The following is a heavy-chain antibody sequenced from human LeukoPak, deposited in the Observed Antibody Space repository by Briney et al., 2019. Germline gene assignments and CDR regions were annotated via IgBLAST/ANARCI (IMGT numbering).Heavy chain of an antibody. Sequence: GGSLRLSCEASGFTFSAYWMSWVRQAPGKGLEGVANIKQDGSQTYHADSVKGRFTISRDNAKNSLYLQMNSLRAEDTAVYYCARGSTGSSGWYVYWGQGTLVTVSS. CDR2: IKQDGSQT. V-gene: IGHV3-7*01. CDR3: ARGSTGSSGWYVY. CDR1: GFTFSAYW. J-gene: IGHJ4*02. D-gene: IGHD6-19*01.